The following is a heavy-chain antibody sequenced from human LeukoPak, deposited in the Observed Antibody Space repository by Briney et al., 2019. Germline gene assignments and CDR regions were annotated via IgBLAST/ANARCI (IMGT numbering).Heavy chain of an antibody. J-gene: IGHJ4*02. D-gene: IGHD1-26*01. Sequence: PGGSLRLSCAASGFTFNNYAMAWVRRAPGKGLEWVSAISGDARNTYYADSVKGRFTISRDKSKNTLYLQMNSLRAEDTAVYYCARNINSGSHHYFDHWGQGTLVTVSS. CDR1: GFTFNNYA. V-gene: IGHV3-23*01. CDR2: ISGDARNT. CDR3: ARNINSGSHHYFDH.